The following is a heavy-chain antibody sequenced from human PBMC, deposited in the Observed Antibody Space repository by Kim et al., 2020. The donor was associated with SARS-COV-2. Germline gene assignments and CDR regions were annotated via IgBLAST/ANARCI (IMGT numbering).Heavy chain of an antibody. CDR2: ISNSGSTI. Sequence: WGSLRLSCLTSGFPFTTYAMNWVRQAPGGGLEWIAFISNSGSTIYYSDSVRGRFTISRDTAKNSLFLQMTGLRLDDTATYFCARGFRSNSFDFWCRGTL. J-gene: IGHJ5*01. V-gene: IGHV3-48*03. CDR3: ARGFRSNSFDF. CDR1: GFPFTTYA.